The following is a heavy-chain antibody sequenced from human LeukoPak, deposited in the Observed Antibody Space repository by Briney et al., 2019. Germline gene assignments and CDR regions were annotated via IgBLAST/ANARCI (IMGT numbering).Heavy chain of an antibody. J-gene: IGHJ4*02. Sequence: SETLSLTCAVYGGSFSPYYWSWIRQPPGKGLEWIGEINHSGSTNYNPSLKSRVTISVDTSKNQFSLKLSSVTAADTAMYYCARGGFYCGGDCYVDYWGQGTLVTVSS. CDR2: INHSGST. D-gene: IGHD2-21*02. CDR3: ARGGFYCGGDCYVDY. CDR1: GGSFSPYY. V-gene: IGHV4-34*01.